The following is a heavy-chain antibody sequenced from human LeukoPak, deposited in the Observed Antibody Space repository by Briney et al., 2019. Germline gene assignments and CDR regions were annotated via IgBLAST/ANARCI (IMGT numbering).Heavy chain of an antibody. CDR3: AKSGYCSSTNCYYFDY. D-gene: IGHD2-2*01. Sequence: PGGSLRLSCAASGFTFSSYSMNWVRQAPGKGLEWVAFIRYDGSNKNYADSVKGRFTISRDNSKNTLYLQMDSLRAEDTAVYYCAKSGYCSSTNCYYFDYWGQGTLVTVSS. CDR1: GFTFSSYS. J-gene: IGHJ4*02. CDR2: IRYDGSNK. V-gene: IGHV3-30*02.